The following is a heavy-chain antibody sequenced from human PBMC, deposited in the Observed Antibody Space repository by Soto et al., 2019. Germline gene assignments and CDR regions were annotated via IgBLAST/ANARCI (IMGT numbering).Heavy chain of an antibody. V-gene: IGHV1-18*01. CDR3: ARVRRITIFGVVPQGGWFDP. D-gene: IGHD3-3*01. J-gene: IGHJ5*02. CDR1: GYTFTSYG. Sequence: QVQLVQSGAEVKKPGASVKVSCKASGYTFTSYGISWVRQAPGQGLEWMGWISAYNGNTNYAQKLQGRVTMTTDTSTSTAYMELRSLISDDTAVYYCARVRRITIFGVVPQGGWFDPWGQGTLVTVSS. CDR2: ISAYNGNT.